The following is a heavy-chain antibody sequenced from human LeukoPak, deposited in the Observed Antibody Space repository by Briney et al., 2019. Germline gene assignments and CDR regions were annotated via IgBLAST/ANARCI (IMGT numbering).Heavy chain of an antibody. J-gene: IGHJ4*02. CDR2: INQDGSAK. Sequence: VGSLRLSCAASGFTFTTFWMSWARQAPGKALEWVANINQDGSAKRYVDSVKGRFTITRDNAKNSLDLQMNSLRVEDTAVYYCARGTGVDYWGQGTLVSVSS. D-gene: IGHD3-10*01. V-gene: IGHV3-7*01. CDR1: GFTFTTFW. CDR3: ARGTGVDY.